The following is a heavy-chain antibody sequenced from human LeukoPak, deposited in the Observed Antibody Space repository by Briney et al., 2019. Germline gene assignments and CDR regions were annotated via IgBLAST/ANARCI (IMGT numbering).Heavy chain of an antibody. J-gene: IGHJ6*02. CDR3: ARQGHIAAAGSNLRDVYYYYGMDV. V-gene: IGHV4-34*01. D-gene: IGHD6-13*01. CDR1: GGSFSGYY. Sequence: SETLSLTCAVYGGSFSGYYWSWIRQPPGKGLEWIGEINHSGSTNYNPSLKSRVTISVDTSKNQFSLKLSSVTAADTAVYYCARQGHIAAAGSNLRDVYYYYGMDVWGQGTTVTVSS. CDR2: INHSGST.